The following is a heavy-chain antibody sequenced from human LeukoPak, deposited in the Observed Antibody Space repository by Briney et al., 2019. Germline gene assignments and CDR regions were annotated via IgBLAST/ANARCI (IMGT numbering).Heavy chain of an antibody. Sequence: PGGSLRLSCAASGFTFSNHWMTWVRQAPGKGPEWVANMNQDGSERYYVDSVKGRFTISRDNAKKSLYLQMNSLRLEDTALYYCARANAMDVWGQGTTVTVSS. J-gene: IGHJ6*02. CDR2: MNQDGSER. CDR1: GFTFSNHW. V-gene: IGHV3-7*04. CDR3: ARANAMDV.